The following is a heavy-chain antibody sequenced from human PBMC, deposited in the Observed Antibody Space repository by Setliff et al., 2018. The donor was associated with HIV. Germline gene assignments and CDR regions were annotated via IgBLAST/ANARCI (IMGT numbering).Heavy chain of an antibody. Sequence: PGGSLRLSCAASGFTFEHYTMHWVRQVPGKGLEWVSLIRWDGGSTYYADSVNGRFTISRDTSQNSLYLQMNSLRTDDSALYYCVRNGAWFGGYYYYGMDVWGQGTTVTVSS. V-gene: IGHV3-43*01. D-gene: IGHD3-10*01. CDR2: IRWDGGST. CDR1: GFTFEHYT. J-gene: IGHJ6*02. CDR3: VRNGAWFGGYYYYGMDV.